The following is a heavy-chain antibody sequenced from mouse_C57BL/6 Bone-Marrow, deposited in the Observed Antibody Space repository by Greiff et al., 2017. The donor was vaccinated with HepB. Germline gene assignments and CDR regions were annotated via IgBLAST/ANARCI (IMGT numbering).Heavy chain of an antibody. CDR2: IYPRSGNT. Sequence: VQLQQSGAELARPGASVKLSCKASGYTFTSYGISWVKQRTGQGLEWIGEIYPRSGNTYYNEKFKGKATLTADKSSSTAYMELRSLTSEDTAVYFCAREGVYSNYDDYWGQGTTLTVSS. J-gene: IGHJ2*01. D-gene: IGHD2-5*01. CDR1: GYTFTSYG. CDR3: AREGVYSNYDDY. V-gene: IGHV1-81*01.